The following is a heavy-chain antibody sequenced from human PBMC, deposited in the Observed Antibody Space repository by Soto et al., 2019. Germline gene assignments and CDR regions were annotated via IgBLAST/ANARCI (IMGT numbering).Heavy chain of an antibody. CDR3: ARGVKVVVDIDY. J-gene: IGHJ4*02. CDR1: GGSFSGYY. CDR2: INHSGST. V-gene: IGHV4-34*01. D-gene: IGHD2-15*01. Sequence: SETLSLTCAVYGGSFSGYYWSWIRQPPGKGLEWIGEINHSGSTNYNPSLKSRVTISVDTSKNQFSLKLSSVTAADTAVYYCARGVKVVVDIDYWGQGTLVTVSS.